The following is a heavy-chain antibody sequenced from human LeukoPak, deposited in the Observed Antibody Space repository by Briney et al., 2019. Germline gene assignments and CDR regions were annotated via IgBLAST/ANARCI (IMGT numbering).Heavy chain of an antibody. D-gene: IGHD3-22*01. CDR2: IRYDGSNK. Sequence: PGGSLRLSCAASGFTFSSYAMHWVRQAPDKGLEWVAVIRYDGSNKYYADSVKGRFTISRDNSKNTLYLQMNSLRPDDTAIYFCARQEARNYYYEGLDYWGQGNLVTVSS. J-gene: IGHJ4*02. V-gene: IGHV3-30*02. CDR3: ARQEARNYYYEGLDY. CDR1: GFTFSSYA.